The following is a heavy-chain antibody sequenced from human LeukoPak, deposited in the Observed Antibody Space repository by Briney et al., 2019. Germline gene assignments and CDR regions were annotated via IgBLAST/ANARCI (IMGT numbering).Heavy chain of an antibody. J-gene: IGHJ4*02. D-gene: IGHD3-22*01. CDR3: SKESNYDSSGYFN. CDR2: IRFDGTTQ. V-gene: IGHV3-30*02. Sequence: PGGSLRLSCAASGFVFSSYGIHWVRQAPGKGLERVSFIRFDGTTQYYADSVKGRFTISRDNSKFTVHLLMTSLSPEDTAVYYCSKESNYDSSGYFNWGQGTLVTVSS. CDR1: GFVFSSYG.